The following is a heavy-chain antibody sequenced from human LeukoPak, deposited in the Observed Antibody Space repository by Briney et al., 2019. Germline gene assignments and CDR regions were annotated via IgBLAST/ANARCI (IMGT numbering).Heavy chain of an antibody. D-gene: IGHD2-15*01. CDR3: AKSWGYCLDY. CDR1: GFNFNSYT. Sequence: GGSLRLSCAASGFNFNSYTMSWVRQAPGKGLEWISTISGSDGSTYFADSVKGRFTFSRDNSKNTLYLQMNSLRAEDTAVYYCAKSWGYCLDYWGQGTLVTVSS. V-gene: IGHV3-23*01. CDR2: ISGSDGST. J-gene: IGHJ4*02.